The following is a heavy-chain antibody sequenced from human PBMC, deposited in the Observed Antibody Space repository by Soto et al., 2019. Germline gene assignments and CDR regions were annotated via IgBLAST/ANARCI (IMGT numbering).Heavy chain of an antibody. D-gene: IGHD5-12*01. J-gene: IGHJ4*02. Sequence: SETLSLTCTVSGGSNSSYYWSWIRQPPGKGLEWIGYIYYSGSTNYNPSLKSRVTISVDTSKNQFSLKLSSVTAADTAVYYCARSRYSGYDSLDYWGQGTLVTVSS. CDR3: ARSRYSGYDSLDY. CDR1: GGSNSSYY. CDR2: IYYSGST. V-gene: IGHV4-59*08.